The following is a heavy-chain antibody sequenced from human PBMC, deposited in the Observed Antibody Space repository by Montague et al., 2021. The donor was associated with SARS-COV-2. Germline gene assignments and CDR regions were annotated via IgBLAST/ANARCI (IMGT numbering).Heavy chain of an antibody. CDR2: IYYSEST. Sequence: SETLSLTCTVSGGSISNYYWSWIRQPPGKGLEWIGYIYYSESTNYNPSLKSRVTISVDTSKNQFSLKLSSVTAADTAVYYCARDPNYYYTSGSWGNWFDPWGQGTLVTDSS. CDR3: ARDPNYYYTSGSWGNWFDP. D-gene: IGHD3-10*01. V-gene: IGHV4-59*01. J-gene: IGHJ5*02. CDR1: GGSISNYY.